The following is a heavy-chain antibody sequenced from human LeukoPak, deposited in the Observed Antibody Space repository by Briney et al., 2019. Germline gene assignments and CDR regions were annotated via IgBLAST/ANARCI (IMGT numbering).Heavy chain of an antibody. J-gene: IGHJ4*02. Sequence: GGSLRLSCAASGFTFSSYAMSWVRQAPGKGLEWVSAISGSGGSTYYADSVKGRFTISRDNSKNTLYLQMNSLRAEDTAVYYCAKEGHAFAYCGGDCYSYFDYWGQGTLVTVSS. D-gene: IGHD2-21*02. V-gene: IGHV3-23*01. CDR2: ISGSGGST. CDR3: AKEGHAFAYCGGDCYSYFDY. CDR1: GFTFSSYA.